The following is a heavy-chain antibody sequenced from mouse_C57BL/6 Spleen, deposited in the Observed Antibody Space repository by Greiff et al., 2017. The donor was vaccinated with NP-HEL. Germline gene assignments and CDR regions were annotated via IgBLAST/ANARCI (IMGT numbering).Heavy chain of an antibody. CDR1: GFNIKDDY. CDR3: TTVVATGYFDV. J-gene: IGHJ1*03. V-gene: IGHV14-4*01. D-gene: IGHD1-1*01. CDR2: IDPENGDT. Sequence: VQLQQSGAELVRPGASVKLSCTASGFNIKDDYMHWVKQRPEQGLEWIGWIDPENGDTEYASKFQGKATITADTSSNTAYLQLSSLTSEDTAVYYCTTVVATGYFDVWGTGTTVTVSS.